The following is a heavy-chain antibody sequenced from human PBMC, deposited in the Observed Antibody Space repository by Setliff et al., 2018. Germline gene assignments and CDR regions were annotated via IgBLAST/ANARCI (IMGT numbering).Heavy chain of an antibody. Sequence: GASVKVSCKASGYTFTSYYMYWVRQAPGQGLEWMGWVSTYNGDTNYAQKFRGRVTMTTDISTSTAYMELRTLRSDDTAVYYCARINFYVSSGYYYAPDYWGQGALVTVSS. J-gene: IGHJ4*02. D-gene: IGHD3-22*01. CDR2: VSTYNGDT. CDR3: ARINFYVSSGYYYAPDY. CDR1: GYTFTSYY. V-gene: IGHV1-18*04.